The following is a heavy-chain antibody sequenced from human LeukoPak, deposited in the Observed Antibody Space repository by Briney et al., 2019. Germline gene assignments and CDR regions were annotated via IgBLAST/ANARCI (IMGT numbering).Heavy chain of an antibody. CDR3: ARESVYCSGGSCYRLFDY. J-gene: IGHJ4*02. V-gene: IGHV4-39*07. D-gene: IGHD2-15*01. Sequence: MPSETLSLTCTVSGGSISSSSYYWGWIRQPPGKGLEWIGRIFTSGSTHYNPSLNSRVTISLDTSTNQFSLKLSSVTAADTAVYYCARESVYCSGGSCYRLFDYWGQGTLVTVSS. CDR2: IFTSGST. CDR1: GGSISSSSYY.